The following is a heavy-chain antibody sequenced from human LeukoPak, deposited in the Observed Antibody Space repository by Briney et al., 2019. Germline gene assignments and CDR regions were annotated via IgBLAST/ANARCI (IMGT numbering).Heavy chain of an antibody. CDR3: ARHHEYCSGGSCYGVWFDP. Sequence: PGESLKISFKGSGYRFTSYWIGWVRQMPGKGLEWMGIIYPGDSDTRYSPSFQGQVTISADKSISTAYLQWSSLKASDTAMYYCARHHEYCSGGSCYGVWFDPWGQGTLVTVSS. D-gene: IGHD2-15*01. V-gene: IGHV5-51*01. CDR2: IYPGDSDT. J-gene: IGHJ5*02. CDR1: GYRFTSYW.